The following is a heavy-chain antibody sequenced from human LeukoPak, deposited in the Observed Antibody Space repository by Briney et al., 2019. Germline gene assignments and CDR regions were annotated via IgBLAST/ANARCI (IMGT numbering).Heavy chain of an antibody. J-gene: IGHJ3*02. CDR2: IYYSGST. V-gene: IGHV4-59*01. CDR3: ARGRIYYDSSGYYSAPSVAFDI. D-gene: IGHD3-22*01. CDR1: GGSISSYY. Sequence: SETLSLTCTVSGGSISSYYWSWIRQPPGKGLEWIGYIYYSGSTNYNPSLKSRVTISVDTSKNQFSLKLSSVTAADTAVYYCARGRIYYDSSGYYSAPSVAFDIWGQGTMVTVSS.